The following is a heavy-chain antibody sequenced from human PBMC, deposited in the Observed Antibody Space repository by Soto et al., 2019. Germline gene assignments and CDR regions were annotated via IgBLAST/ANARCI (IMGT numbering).Heavy chain of an antibody. D-gene: IGHD2-2*01. Sequence: QVQLQESGPGLVKPSGTLSLTCAVSSGSISSSNWWSWVRQPPGKGLEWIGEIYHSGSTNYNPSLKSRVTISVDKSKNQFSLKLSSVTAADTAVYYCARGVIVVVPDTTYYYYMDVWGKGTTVTVSS. J-gene: IGHJ6*03. CDR3: ARGVIVVVPDTTYYYYMDV. CDR2: IYHSGST. V-gene: IGHV4-4*02. CDR1: SGSISSSNW.